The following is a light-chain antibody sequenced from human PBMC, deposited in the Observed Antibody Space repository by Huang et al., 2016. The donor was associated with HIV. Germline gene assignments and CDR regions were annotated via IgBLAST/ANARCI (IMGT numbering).Light chain of an antibody. J-gene: IGKJ4*01. CDR2: GAS. Sequence: VMTQSPASLSASPGARVTLSCRASRGVRTNLAWYQQKPGQAPTRLMFGASTRATGTPPRFSGSGSGTDFTLTITSLQSSDSAIYYCQQYNDWPPLTFGGGTKVEI. V-gene: IGKV3D-15*01. CDR1: RGVRTN. CDR3: QQYNDWPPLT.